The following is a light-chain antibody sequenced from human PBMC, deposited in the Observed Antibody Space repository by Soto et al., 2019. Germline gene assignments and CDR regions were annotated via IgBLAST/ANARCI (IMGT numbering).Light chain of an antibody. J-gene: IGKJ2*01. CDR1: QSVSSSY. CDR2: GAS. Sequence: EIVLTQSPGTLSLSPGERATLSCRASQSVSSSYLAWYQQNPGQAPRLLIYGASSRATGIPDRFSGSGSGTDFTLSISRLEPEDFAVHYCQQYGRSPYTFGQGTKLEIK. CDR3: QQYGRSPYT. V-gene: IGKV3-20*01.